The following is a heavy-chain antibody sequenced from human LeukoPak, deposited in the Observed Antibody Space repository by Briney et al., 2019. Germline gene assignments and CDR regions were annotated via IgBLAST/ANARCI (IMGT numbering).Heavy chain of an antibody. Sequence: GGSLRLSCAASRFTFSSYGMHGVRQAPGKGLEWVAVISYEGSNKYYADSVKGRFTISRDNSKNTLYLQMNSLRAEDTAVYYCAKDRQWLQIDYWGQGTLVTVSS. CDR1: RFTFSSYG. V-gene: IGHV3-30*18. D-gene: IGHD6-19*01. CDR3: AKDRQWLQIDY. CDR2: ISYEGSNK. J-gene: IGHJ4*02.